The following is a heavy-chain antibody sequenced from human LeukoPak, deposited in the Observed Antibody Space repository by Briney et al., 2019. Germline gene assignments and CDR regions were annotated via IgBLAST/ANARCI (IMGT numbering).Heavy chain of an antibody. V-gene: IGHV1-2*02. D-gene: IGHD2-8*01. CDR1: GYTFTSYD. CDR3: ARAHCTNGVCYLDY. J-gene: IGHJ4*02. Sequence: ASVKVSYKASGYTFTSYDINWVRQATGQGLEWMGWISAYNGNTNYAQKFQGRVTMTRETSISTAYMELSRLRSDDTAVYYCARAHCTNGVCYLDYWGQGTLVTVSS. CDR2: ISAYNGNT.